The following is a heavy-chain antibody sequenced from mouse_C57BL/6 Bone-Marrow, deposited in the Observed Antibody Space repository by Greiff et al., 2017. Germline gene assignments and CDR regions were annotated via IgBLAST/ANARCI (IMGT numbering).Heavy chain of an antibody. CDR3: ASHLSDN. J-gene: IGHJ2*01. V-gene: IGHV1-50*01. CDR2: IAPSDSYT. Sequence: QVQLQQPGAELVKPGASVKLSCKASGYTFTSYWMQWVKQRPGQGLEWIGGIAPSDSYTNYNQKFKGKATLTVDTSSSTSYMQLSSLSSEDSAVYYCASHLSDNWGQGTTPSVSS. CDR1: GYTFTSYW.